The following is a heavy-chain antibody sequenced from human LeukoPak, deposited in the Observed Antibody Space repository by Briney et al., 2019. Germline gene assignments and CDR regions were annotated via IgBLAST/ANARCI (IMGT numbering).Heavy chain of an antibody. D-gene: IGHD2-2*02. CDR2: ISAYNGNT. Sequence: GASVKVSCKASGYTFTSYSISWVRQAPGQGLEWMGWISAYNGNTNYAQKLQGRVTMTTDTSTSTAYMELRSLRSDDTAVYYCARDPQDIVVVPAAIAGAFDIWGQGTMVTVSS. J-gene: IGHJ3*02. CDR3: ARDPQDIVVVPAAIAGAFDI. V-gene: IGHV1-18*01. CDR1: GYTFTSYS.